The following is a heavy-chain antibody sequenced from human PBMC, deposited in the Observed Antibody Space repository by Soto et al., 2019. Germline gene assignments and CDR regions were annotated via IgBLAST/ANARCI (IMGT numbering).Heavy chain of an antibody. J-gene: IGHJ6*02. D-gene: IGHD6-13*01. V-gene: IGHV4-59*01. Sequence: ECLSLTCTVSGGSISNYDWSWIRQPPGKALEWIGHIYYSGGTNYNPSLKSRVTISVDTSKNQFSMKLTSVTAADTAVYYCARDYDYSRMDVWGQGTTVTVSS. CDR3: ARDYDYSRMDV. CDR2: IYYSGGT. CDR1: GGSISNYD.